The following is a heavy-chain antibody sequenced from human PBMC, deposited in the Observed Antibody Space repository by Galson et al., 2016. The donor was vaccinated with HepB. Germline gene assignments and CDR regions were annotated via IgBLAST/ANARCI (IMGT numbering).Heavy chain of an antibody. D-gene: IGHD2-2*01. Sequence: SETLSLTCTVSGGSISRGFYYWSWIRQPPGKGLEWIGYIYSSGSTNYSPSLKSRVTISLDTSKSQFYMRLKSVTAANTAVYYCARGVSKGWLDLWGQGTLVTVSS. J-gene: IGHJ5*02. CDR2: IYSSGST. CDR3: ARGVSKGWLDL. V-gene: IGHV4-61*01. CDR1: GGSISRGFYY.